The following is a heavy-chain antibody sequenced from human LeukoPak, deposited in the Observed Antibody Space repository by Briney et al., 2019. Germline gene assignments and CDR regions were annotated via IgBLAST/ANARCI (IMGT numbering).Heavy chain of an antibody. CDR1: GGTISTYY. J-gene: IGHJ3*02. Sequence: SETLFLTCTVSGGTISTYYWSWIRQPAGKGLEWIGRIYTSGSTNYNPSLKSRVTMSVDTSKNQFSLKLSSVTAADTAIYFCARDRNYDHAFDIWGQGTMVTVSS. CDR3: ARDRNYDHAFDI. D-gene: IGHD3-22*01. CDR2: IYTSGST. V-gene: IGHV4-4*07.